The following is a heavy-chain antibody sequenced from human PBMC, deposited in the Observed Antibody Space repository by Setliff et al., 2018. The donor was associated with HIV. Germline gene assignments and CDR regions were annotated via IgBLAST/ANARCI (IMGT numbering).Heavy chain of an antibody. CDR3: AINIPGLRTYAG. V-gene: IGHV4-4*08. J-gene: IGHJ4*02. CDR1: GAYISGYY. CDR2: IHGDGTT. D-gene: IGHD3-16*01. Sequence: PSETLSLTCTVSGAYISGYYWSWIRQTQGKGLEWIGSIHGDGTTNHNPSLKSRVTIALDTPRNHFSLNLHSLTAADTAVYYCAINIPGLRTYAGWGQGTLVTVSS.